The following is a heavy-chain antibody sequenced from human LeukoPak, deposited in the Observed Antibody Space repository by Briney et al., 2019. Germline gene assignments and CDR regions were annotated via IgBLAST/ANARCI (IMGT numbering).Heavy chain of an antibody. CDR2: IYSSGNT. Sequence: PSETLSLTCTVSGGSISSYYWSWIRQPAGKGLEWIGRIYSSGNTNYNPSLMRRVTISVDTSKNQFSLKLSSVTAADTAVYYCARARYSSSSRAFDIRGQGTVVTVSS. V-gene: IGHV4-4*07. CDR3: ARARYSSSSRAFDI. CDR1: GGSISSYY. D-gene: IGHD6-6*01. J-gene: IGHJ3*02.